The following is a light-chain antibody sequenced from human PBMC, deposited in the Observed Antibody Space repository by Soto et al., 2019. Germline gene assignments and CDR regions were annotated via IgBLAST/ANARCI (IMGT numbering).Light chain of an antibody. Sequence: LTQPPSVSVSPGQTASITCSGDKLGDKYACWYQQKPGQSPVLVIYQDSKRPSGIPERFSGSNSGNTATLTISGTQAMDEADYYCQAWDSSTATVFGTGTKVTVL. CDR2: QDS. J-gene: IGLJ1*01. CDR3: QAWDSSTATV. V-gene: IGLV3-1*01. CDR1: KLGDKY.